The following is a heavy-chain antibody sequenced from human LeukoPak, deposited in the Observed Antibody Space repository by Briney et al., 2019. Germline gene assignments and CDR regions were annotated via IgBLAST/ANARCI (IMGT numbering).Heavy chain of an antibody. J-gene: IGHJ6*03. D-gene: IGHD1-26*01. CDR1: GFTFNDQY. V-gene: IGHV3-30*04. CDR2: ISYDGSNK. CDR3: ARPVSGSYYLYYYYYMDV. Sequence: PGGSLRLSCAASGFTFNDQYIDWVRQAPGKGLEWVAVISYDGSNKYYADSVKGRFTISRDNSKNTLYLQMNSLRAEDTAVYYCARPVSGSYYLYYYYYMDVWGKGTTVTVSS.